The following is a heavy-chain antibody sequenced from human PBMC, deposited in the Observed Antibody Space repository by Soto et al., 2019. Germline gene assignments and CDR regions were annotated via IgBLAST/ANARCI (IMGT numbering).Heavy chain of an antibody. Sequence: PGGSLRLSCAASGFTFSSYAMHWVRQAPGKGLEWVAVISYDGSNKYYADSVKGRSTISRDNSKNTLYLQMNSLRAEDTAVYYCARDSRETMQYYYYYYGMDVWGQGTTVTVSS. J-gene: IGHJ6*02. CDR1: GFTFSSYA. CDR2: ISYDGSNK. CDR3: ARDSRETMQYYYYYYGMDV. D-gene: IGHD2-2*01. V-gene: IGHV3-30-3*01.